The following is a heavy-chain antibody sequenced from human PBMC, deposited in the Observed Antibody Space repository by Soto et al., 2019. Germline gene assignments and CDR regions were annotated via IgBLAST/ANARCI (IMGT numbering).Heavy chain of an antibody. J-gene: IGHJ4*02. CDR1: GGSISRSSYY. D-gene: IGHD6-19*01. CDR2: IYYSGDT. Sequence: SETLSLTCTVSGGSISRSSYYWAWIRQPPGKGLEWIGSIYYSGDTYYNPSLKSRVTISVDTSKNQFSLTLSSVTAADTAVFYCARHQYSTGWYVDSWGQGALVTVSS. V-gene: IGHV4-39*01. CDR3: ARHQYSTGWYVDS.